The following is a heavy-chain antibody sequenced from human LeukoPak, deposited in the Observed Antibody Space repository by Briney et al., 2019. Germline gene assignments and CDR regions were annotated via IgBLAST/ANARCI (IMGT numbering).Heavy chain of an antibody. CDR3: ARGRRIAVAGDFDY. V-gene: IGHV1-69*06. CDR2: IIPIFGTA. D-gene: IGHD6-19*01. Sequence: SVKVSCKASGGTFSSYAISWVRQAPGQGLEWMGGIIPIFGTANYAQKFQGRVTITANKSTSTAYMELSSLRSEDTAVYYCARGRRIAVAGDFDYWGQGTLVTVSS. J-gene: IGHJ4*02. CDR1: GGTFSSYA.